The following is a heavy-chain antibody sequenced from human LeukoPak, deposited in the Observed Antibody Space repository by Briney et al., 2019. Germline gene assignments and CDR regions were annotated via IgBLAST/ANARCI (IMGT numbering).Heavy chain of an antibody. J-gene: IGHJ4*02. V-gene: IGHV4-39*02. D-gene: IGHD6-13*01. Sequence: PSETLSLTCTVSGGSISSSSYYWGWIRQPPGKGLEWIGSIYYSGSTYYNPSLKSRVTISVDTPKNQFSLKLSSVTAADTAVYYCARESSSSWKLFDYWGQGTLVTVSS. CDR3: ARESSSSWKLFDY. CDR2: IYYSGST. CDR1: GGSISSSSYY.